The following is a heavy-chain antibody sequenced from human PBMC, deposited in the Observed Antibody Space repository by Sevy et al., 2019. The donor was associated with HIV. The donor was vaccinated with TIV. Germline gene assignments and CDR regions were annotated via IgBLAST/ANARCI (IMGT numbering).Heavy chain of an antibody. CDR1: GFIFSNAW. CDR3: GYSEYGYYYDY. V-gene: IGHV3-15*01. Sequence: GSLRLSCGASGFIFSNAWMSWVRQAPGKGLEWVGRIKSKADGGTPDYAAPVKGTFTISRDDSINTLYLQMNSLRTDDTAIYYCGYSEYGYYYDYWGQGTLVTVSS. D-gene: IGHD1-26*01. CDR2: IKSKADGGTP. J-gene: IGHJ4*02.